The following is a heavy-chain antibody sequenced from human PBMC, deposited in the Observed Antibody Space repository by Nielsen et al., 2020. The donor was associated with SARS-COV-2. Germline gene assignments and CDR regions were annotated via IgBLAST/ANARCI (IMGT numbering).Heavy chain of an antibody. CDR3: AKDTRDYDYWSGHYSTSWVDP. J-gene: IGHJ5*02. CDR1: GFSFNRND. D-gene: IGHD3-3*01. Sequence: GESLKISCVASGFSFNRNDMHWVRQAPGKGLEWVAVISSDGWEKKYGGFVQGRFTISRDNSKNTVHLEMNSLRVEDTAMYYCAKDTRDYDYWSGHYSTSWVDPWGQGTLVAVSS. V-gene: IGHV3-30*18. CDR2: ISSDGWEK.